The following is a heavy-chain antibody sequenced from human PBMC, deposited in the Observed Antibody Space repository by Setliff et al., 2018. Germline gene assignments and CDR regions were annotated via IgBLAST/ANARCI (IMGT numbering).Heavy chain of an antibody. CDR2: IRWNGGRT. CDR1: GFTFDDYG. Sequence: GGSLRLSCAASGFTFDDYGMSWVRQAPGKGLEWVSGIRWNGGRTGYADSVKGRFTISRDNAKNSLYPQMNSLRAEDTALYYCAREGDSGWYGGGIDNWGQGTPVTVSS. CDR3: AREGDSGWYGGGIDN. D-gene: IGHD6-19*01. V-gene: IGHV3-20*04. J-gene: IGHJ4*02.